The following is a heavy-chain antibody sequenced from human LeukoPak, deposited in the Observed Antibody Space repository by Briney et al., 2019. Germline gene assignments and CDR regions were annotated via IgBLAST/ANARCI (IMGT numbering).Heavy chain of an antibody. Sequence: GWSLRLSCVASGFTFSRYAMTWVRQAPGKGLEWVSAISVSGANTYYADSVKGPFTISRDNSKNTLYLQMNSLGAEDTAVYWRPSGRRGYFDYWGQGALVTVSS. D-gene: IGHD5-12*01. V-gene: IGHV3-23*01. J-gene: IGHJ4*02. CDR1: GFTFSRYA. CDR2: ISVSGANT. CDR3: PSGRRGYFDY.